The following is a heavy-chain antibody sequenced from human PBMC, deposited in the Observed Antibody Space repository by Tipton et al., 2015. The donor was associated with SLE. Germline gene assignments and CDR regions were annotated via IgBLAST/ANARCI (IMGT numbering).Heavy chain of an antibody. J-gene: IGHJ3*02. CDR2: IYTSGST. Sequence: TLSLTCTVSGGSISSYYWSWIRQPAGKGLEYIGRIYTSGSTNYNPSLKSRVTMSIDVSKNQFSLDLSSVTAADTAIYYCARDVRYNDAFDIWAQGTMVTVSS. CDR1: GGSISSYY. V-gene: IGHV4-4*07. CDR3: ARDVRYNDAFDI. D-gene: IGHD3-9*01.